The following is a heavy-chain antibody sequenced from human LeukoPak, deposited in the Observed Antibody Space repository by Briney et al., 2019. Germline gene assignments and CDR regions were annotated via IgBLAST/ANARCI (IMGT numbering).Heavy chain of an antibody. CDR2: IYYSGST. Sequence: SETLSLTCTVSGGSISSYYWSWIRQPPGKGLEWIGYIYYSGSTNYNPSLKSRVTISVDTSKNQFSLKLSSVTAADTAVYYRARDPFGIGSLDYWGQGTLVTVSS. CDR1: GGSISSYY. V-gene: IGHV4-59*01. D-gene: IGHD3-16*01. CDR3: ARDPFGIGSLDY. J-gene: IGHJ4*02.